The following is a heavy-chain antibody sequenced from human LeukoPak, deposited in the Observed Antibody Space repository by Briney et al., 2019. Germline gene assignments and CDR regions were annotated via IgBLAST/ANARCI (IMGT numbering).Heavy chain of an antibody. J-gene: IGHJ5*02. Sequence: GGTLRLSCAASGFTFSSYWMHWVRQAPGKGLVWVSRINSDGSSTSYADSVKGRFTISRDNAKNTLYLQMNSLRAEDTAVYYCARGLEWELYNWFDPWGQGTLVTVSS. V-gene: IGHV3-74*01. D-gene: IGHD1-26*01. CDR2: INSDGSST. CDR1: GFTFSSYW. CDR3: ARGLEWELYNWFDP.